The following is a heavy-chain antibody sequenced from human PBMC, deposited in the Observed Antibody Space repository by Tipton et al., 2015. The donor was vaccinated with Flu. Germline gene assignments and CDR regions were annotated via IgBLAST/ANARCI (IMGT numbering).Heavy chain of an antibody. D-gene: IGHD1-1*01. CDR3: ARGSVRYNFEN. CDR1: GFTFSSYG. Sequence: QLVQSGGGAVQPGRSLRLSCAASGFTFSSYGMHWVRQAPGKGLEWVAVIWFDGSKYYVDSLKGRFTISRDNSKNTMYLQMNSLRVEDTAKYYCARGSVRYNFENRGQGTLVSVSS. J-gene: IGHJ4*02. CDR2: IWFDGSK. V-gene: IGHV3-33*01.